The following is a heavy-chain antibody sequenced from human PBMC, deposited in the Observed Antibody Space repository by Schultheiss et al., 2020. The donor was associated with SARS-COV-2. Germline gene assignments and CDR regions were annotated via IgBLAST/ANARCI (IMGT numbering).Heavy chain of an antibody. V-gene: IGHV3-30*01. D-gene: IGHD4-17*01. J-gene: IGHJ2*01. CDR2: ISYDGSNK. Sequence: GGSLRLSCAASGFTFSSYAMHWVRQAPGKGLEWVAVISYDGSNKYYADSVKGRFTISRDNSKNTLYLQMNSLRAEDTAVYSCARAYATYWYIDFWGRGTLVTVSS. CDR3: ARAYATYWYIDF. CDR1: GFTFSSYA.